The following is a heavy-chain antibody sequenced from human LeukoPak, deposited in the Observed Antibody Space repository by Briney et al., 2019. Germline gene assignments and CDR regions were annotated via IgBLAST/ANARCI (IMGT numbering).Heavy chain of an antibody. D-gene: IGHD3-22*01. V-gene: IGHV3-23*01. CDR1: GFTFSSYG. CDR3: AIMHGYYDGSGFWVQ. J-gene: IGHJ4*02. CDR2: ISPSGDRT. Sequence: PGRSLRLSCAASGFTFSSYGMHWVRQAPGKGLEWVSFISPSGDRTSNADSVEGRFTISRDNARNTLYLQMNSLRDEDTGVYYCAIMHGYYDGSGFWVQWGQGTLVTVSS.